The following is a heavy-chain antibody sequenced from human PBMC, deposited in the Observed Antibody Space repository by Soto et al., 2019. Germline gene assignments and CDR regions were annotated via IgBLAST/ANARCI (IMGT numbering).Heavy chain of an antibody. CDR3: ARDQAYTMVTGNFDN. V-gene: IGHV3-33*01. D-gene: IGHD4-17*01. CDR2: VWYDGTNK. J-gene: IGHJ4*02. Sequence: QVQLVESGGGVVQPGRSLRLSCAVSGFTFGSYGMHWVRQAPGKGLEWVAIVWYDGTNKYYADSVKGRFTISRDNSKNTMYLQMNSLRAEDTAVYYCARDQAYTMVTGNFDNWGQGTLVTVSS. CDR1: GFTFGSYG.